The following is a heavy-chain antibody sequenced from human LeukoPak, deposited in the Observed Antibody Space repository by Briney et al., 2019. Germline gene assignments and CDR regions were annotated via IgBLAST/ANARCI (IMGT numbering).Heavy chain of an antibody. D-gene: IGHD3-22*01. CDR2: LFYTGST. V-gene: IGHV4-39*07. CDR3: ARAHLVYDSLPNAFDI. J-gene: IGHJ3*02. Sequence: SETLSLTCTVSGGSISSRSYYWGWIRQPPGKGLEWIGSLFYTGSTYYNPSLKTRVTTSVDTSKNQFSLKLSSVTAADTAVYYCARAHLVYDSLPNAFDIWGQGTMVTVSS. CDR1: GGSISSRSYY.